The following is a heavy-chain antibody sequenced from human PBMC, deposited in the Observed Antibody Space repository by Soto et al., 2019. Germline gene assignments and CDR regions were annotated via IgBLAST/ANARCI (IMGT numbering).Heavy chain of an antibody. CDR2: INAGNGNT. CDR3: ARILKYNWFDP. CDR1: GYTFTSYA. V-gene: IGHV1-3*05. Sequence: QVQLVQSGAEEKKPGASVKVSCKASGYTFTSYAMHWVRQAPGQRLEWMGWINAGNGNTKYSQKFQGRVTITRDTSASTAYMERSSLRSEDTAVYYCARILKYNWFDPWGQGTLVTVSS. D-gene: IGHD2-15*01. J-gene: IGHJ5*02.